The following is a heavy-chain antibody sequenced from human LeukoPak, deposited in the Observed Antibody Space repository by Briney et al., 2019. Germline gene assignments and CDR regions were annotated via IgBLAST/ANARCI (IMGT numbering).Heavy chain of an antibody. D-gene: IGHD4-11*01. CDR3: ASMTTVMDN. CDR2: IYSGGTT. J-gene: IGHJ4*02. V-gene: IGHV3-53*01. Sequence: GGSLRLSCAASGFSLSSKYMSWVQQPAGKGLEWVSVIYSGGTTFYADSVKGRFTISRDNSKNTLYLRMTSLRAEDTAIYYCASMTTVMDNWGQGTLVTVSS. CDR1: GFSLSSKY.